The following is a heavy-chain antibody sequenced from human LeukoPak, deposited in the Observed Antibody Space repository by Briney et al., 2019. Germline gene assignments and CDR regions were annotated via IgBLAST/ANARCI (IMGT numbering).Heavy chain of an antibody. V-gene: IGHV3-74*01. CDR3: ARARYYDSPDY. J-gene: IGHJ4*02. CDR1: GFTFSSYW. Sequence: GGSLRLSCAASGFTFSSYWMHWVRQAPGEGLVWVSRVNSDGSTTNYADSVKGRFTISRDNAKNTLYMQMNSLRAEDTAVYYCARARYYDSPDYWGQGTLVTVSS. CDR2: VNSDGSTT. D-gene: IGHD3-22*01.